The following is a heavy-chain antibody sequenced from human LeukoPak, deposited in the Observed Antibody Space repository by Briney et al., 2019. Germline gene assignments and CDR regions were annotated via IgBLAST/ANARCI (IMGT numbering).Heavy chain of an antibody. V-gene: IGHV4-59*01. Sequence: SETLSLTCTVSGASISGYFWSWIRQPPGKGLEWIGYISSSGNTNYNPSLKSRVTISVDTSKNRFSLKLSSVTAADTAMYYCARFMSLQGFDPWGQGTLVTVSS. CDR3: ARFMSLQGFDP. CDR1: GASISGYF. J-gene: IGHJ5*02. CDR2: ISSSGNT.